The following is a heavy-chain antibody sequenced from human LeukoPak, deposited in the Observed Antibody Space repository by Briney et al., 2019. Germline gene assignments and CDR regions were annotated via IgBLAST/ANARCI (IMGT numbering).Heavy chain of an antibody. V-gene: IGHV3-48*01. Sequence: PGGSLRLSCEASGFTFSSHSMTWVRQAPGKTLEWISYIGHTGSPAHYADSVRGRFTISRDNAKNSLYLQMSSLRAEDTAVYYCARSKVAGTSDYWGQGTLVAVSS. CDR1: GFTFSSHS. D-gene: IGHD6-19*01. J-gene: IGHJ4*02. CDR2: IGHTGSPA. CDR3: ARSKVAGTSDY.